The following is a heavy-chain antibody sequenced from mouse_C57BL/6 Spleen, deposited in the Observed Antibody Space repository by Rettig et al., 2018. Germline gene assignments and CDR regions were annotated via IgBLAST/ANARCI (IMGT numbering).Heavy chain of an antibody. D-gene: IGHD2-3*01. Sequence: DVQLQESGPGMVKPSQSLSLTCTVTGYSLTSGYDWHWIRHFPGNKLEWMGYIRYSGSTNYNPSLKSRISITRDTSKNQFSLELNSVTADDTATYYCARDEGWLPLAYWGQGTLVTVSA. V-gene: IGHV3-1*01. CDR3: ARDEGWLPLAY. CDR1: GYSLTSGYD. J-gene: IGHJ3*01. CDR2: IRYSGST.